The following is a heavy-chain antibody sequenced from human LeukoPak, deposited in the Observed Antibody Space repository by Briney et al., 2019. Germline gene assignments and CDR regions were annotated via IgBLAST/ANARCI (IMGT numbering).Heavy chain of an antibody. D-gene: IGHD2-2*02. CDR1: GFTVSSNY. CDR3: ARGYCTSSSCYNDY. J-gene: IGHJ4*02. Sequence: GGSLRLSCAASGFTVSSNYMSWVRQAPGKGLEWVSVIYSGGSTYYADSVKGRFTISRDNSKNTLYLQMNSLRAEDTAVYSCARGYCTSSSCYNDYWGQGTLVTVSS. CDR2: IYSGGST. V-gene: IGHV3-53*01.